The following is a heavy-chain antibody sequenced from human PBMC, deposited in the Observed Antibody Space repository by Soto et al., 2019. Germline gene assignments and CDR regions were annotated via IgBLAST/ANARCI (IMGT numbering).Heavy chain of an antibody. CDR3: AVGYCSSTSCYGYYYGMDV. V-gene: IGHV1-24*01. D-gene: IGHD2-2*03. CDR1: GYTLTKLS. Sequence: ASVKVSCKVSGYTLTKLSIHWVRQAPGKGLEWMGGFDPEEGETIYAQKFQGRVTMTEDTSTDTAYMELSSLRSDDTAVYYCAVGYCSSTSCYGYYYGMDVWGQGTTVTVSS. CDR2: FDPEEGET. J-gene: IGHJ6*02.